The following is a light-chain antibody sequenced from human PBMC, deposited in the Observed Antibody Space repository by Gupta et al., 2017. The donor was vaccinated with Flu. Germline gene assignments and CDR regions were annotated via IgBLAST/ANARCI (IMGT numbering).Light chain of an antibody. V-gene: IGKV1-17*01. CDR3: LYYHFYEIS. CDR1: QGITNE. CDR2: DIS. J-gene: IGKJ4*01. Sequence: DIQMTQSPSSLSASVGDRVIITCRGSQGITNELAWYRQRPGKAPDRLIYDISNLQSGVPSRFSGSGSGTEFILTISSLQPEDFAVYFCLYYHFYEISFGEGTNVEIK.